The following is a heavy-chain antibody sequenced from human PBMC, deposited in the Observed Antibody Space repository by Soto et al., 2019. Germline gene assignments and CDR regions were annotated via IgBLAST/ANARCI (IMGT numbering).Heavy chain of an antibody. V-gene: IGHV1-18*01. CDR1: GYTFTSYG. Sequence: QVQLVQSGAEVKKPGASVKVSCKASGYTFTSYGITWVRQAPGQGLEGLGWINGYNGNTNYAQKLQGRVTMTKDTSTSTAYMELRSLRSDDTAVYYCARMGDVPYYYYGMDVWGQGTTVTVSS. D-gene: IGHD3-16*01. CDR3: ARMGDVPYYYYGMDV. J-gene: IGHJ6*02. CDR2: INGYNGNT.